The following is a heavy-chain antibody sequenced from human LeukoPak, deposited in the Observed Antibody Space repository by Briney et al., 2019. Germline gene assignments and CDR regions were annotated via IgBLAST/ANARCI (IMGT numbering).Heavy chain of an antibody. J-gene: IGHJ4*02. D-gene: IGHD6-13*01. Sequence: AGGSLRLSCAASGFTFSSYAMSWVRQAPGKGLEWVSVISGSGGRTYYADSVKGRFTISRDNSKNTLSLQMNSLTAEDTAVYYCVRVDGSGSSLDYWGQGTLVTVSS. V-gene: IGHV3-23*01. CDR3: VRVDGSGSSLDY. CDR1: GFTFSSYA. CDR2: ISGSGGRT.